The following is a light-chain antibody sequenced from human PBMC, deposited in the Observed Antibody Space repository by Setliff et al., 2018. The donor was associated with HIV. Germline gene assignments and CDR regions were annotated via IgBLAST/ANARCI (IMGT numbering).Light chain of an antibody. CDR2: EDN. V-gene: IGLV2-23*02. Sequence: QSALTQPAAVSGSPGQSITISCTGSNSNIGTYNLVSWYQQVPGRDPRLMIFEDNKRPSGVSDRFSGSKSGCTASLTISGLQPGDEADYYCCSYAGRNTFHMIFGGGAKVTV. CDR3: CSYAGRNTFHMI. J-gene: IGLJ2*01. CDR1: NSNIGTYNL.